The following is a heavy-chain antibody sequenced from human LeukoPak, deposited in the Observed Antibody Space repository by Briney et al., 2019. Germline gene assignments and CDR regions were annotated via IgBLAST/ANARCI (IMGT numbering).Heavy chain of an antibody. CDR2: INPSGGST. Sequence: ASVKVSCRASGYTFTSYYMHWVRQAPGQGLEWMGIINPSGGSTSYAQKFQGRVTMTTDTSTSTAYMELRSLRSDDTAVYYCARGLEWLTRRHTWFDPWGQGTLVTVSS. CDR1: GYTFTSYY. CDR3: ARGLEWLTRRHTWFDP. J-gene: IGHJ5*02. V-gene: IGHV1-46*01. D-gene: IGHD3-3*01.